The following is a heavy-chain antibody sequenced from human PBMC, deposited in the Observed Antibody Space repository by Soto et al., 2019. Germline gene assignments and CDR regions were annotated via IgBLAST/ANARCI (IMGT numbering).Heavy chain of an antibody. CDR3: ARGRYGDY. V-gene: IGHV1-18*01. J-gene: IGHJ4*02. CDR2: ISAHNGNT. CDR1: GYAFTTYG. D-gene: IGHD1-1*01. Sequence: QVHLVQSGAEVKKPGAPVKVSCQGSGYAFTTYGITWVRQAPGQGLEWMGWISAHNGNTNYAQKLQGRVTVTRDTSTSTAYMELRSLRSDDTAVYYCARGRYGDYWGQGALVTVSS.